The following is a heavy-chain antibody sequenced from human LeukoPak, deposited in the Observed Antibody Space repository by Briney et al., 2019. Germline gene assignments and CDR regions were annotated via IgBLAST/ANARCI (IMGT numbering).Heavy chain of an antibody. J-gene: IGHJ4*02. V-gene: IGHV3-7*01. Sequence: GGSLRLSCAASRFTFSSYWMSWVRQAPGKGLEWVANIKQDGSEIHYVDSVRGRFTISRDNAKNSLYLQMNSLRVEDTAVYYCARDARGIFDYWGQGTLVTVSS. CDR2: IKQDGSEI. CDR1: RFTFSSYW. CDR3: ARDARGIFDY. D-gene: IGHD3-10*01.